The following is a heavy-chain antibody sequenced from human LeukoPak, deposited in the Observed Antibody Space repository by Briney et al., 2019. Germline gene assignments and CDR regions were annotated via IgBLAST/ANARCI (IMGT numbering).Heavy chain of an antibody. Sequence: PSETLSLTCTVSGGSISGYYWSWIRQPPGKGLEWVGYISYSGSTNYNPSLKSRVTISVDTSKNQFSLKLSSVTAADMAVYYCARGEASGGRPYYGMDVWGQGTTVTVSS. CDR3: ARGEASGGRPYYGMDV. V-gene: IGHV4-59*01. CDR2: ISYSGST. D-gene: IGHD2-15*01. CDR1: GGSISGYY. J-gene: IGHJ6*02.